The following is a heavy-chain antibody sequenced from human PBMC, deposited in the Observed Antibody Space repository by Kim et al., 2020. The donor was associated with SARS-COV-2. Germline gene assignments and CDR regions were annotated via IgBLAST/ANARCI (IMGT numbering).Heavy chain of an antibody. CDR3: ARRSYSSSSGLGY. CDR1: GGTFSSYA. V-gene: IGHV1-69*04. D-gene: IGHD6-6*01. J-gene: IGHJ4*02. CDR2: IIPILGIA. Sequence: SVKVSCKASGGTFSSYAISWVRQAPGQGLEWMGRIIPILGIANYAQKFQGRVTITADKSTSTAYMELSSLRSEDTAVYYCARRSYSSSSGLGYWGQGTLVTVSS.